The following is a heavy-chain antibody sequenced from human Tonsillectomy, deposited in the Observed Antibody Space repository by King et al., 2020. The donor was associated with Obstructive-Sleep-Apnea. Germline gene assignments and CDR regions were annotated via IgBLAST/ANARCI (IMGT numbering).Heavy chain of an antibody. CDR1: GFTFSSYD. CDR3: ARDLGWGAFDI. V-gene: IGHV3-13*04. J-gene: IGHJ3*02. CDR2: IGTAGDT. D-gene: IGHD4-23*01. Sequence: VQLVESGGGLVQPGGSLRLSCAASGFTFSSYDMHWVRQATGKGLEWVSAIGTAGDTYYPGSVKGRFTISRENAKNSLYLQMNSLRAGDTAVYYCARDLGWGAFDIWGQGTMVTVSS.